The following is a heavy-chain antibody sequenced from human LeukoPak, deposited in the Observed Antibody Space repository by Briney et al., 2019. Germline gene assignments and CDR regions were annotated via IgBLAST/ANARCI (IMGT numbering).Heavy chain of an antibody. CDR2: ISSSSTYK. CDR3: YPHYYGSGNLNWFDP. J-gene: IGHJ5*02. V-gene: IGHV3-21*01. CDR1: GFTFTNYS. Sequence: GGSLRLSCAASGFTFTNYSMNWVRQTPGKGLEWVSSISSSSTYKYYADSVKGRFTISRDNARNSLYLQMNSLRVDDTAVYYCYPHYYGSGNLNWFDPWGQGTLVTVSS. D-gene: IGHD3-10*01.